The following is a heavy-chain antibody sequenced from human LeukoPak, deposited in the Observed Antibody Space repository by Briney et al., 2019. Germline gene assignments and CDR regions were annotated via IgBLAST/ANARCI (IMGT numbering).Heavy chain of an antibody. CDR2: ISGSGGST. D-gene: IGHD3-3*01. V-gene: IGHV3-23*01. CDR1: GSTFSSYA. Sequence: GGSLRLSCAASGSTFSSYAMSWVRQAPGKGLEWVSAISGSGGSTYYADSVKGRFTISRDNSKNTLYLQMNSLRAEDTAVYYCAKDSDYDFWSGYYAVFDYWGQDPRDSVSS. J-gene: IGHJ4*02. CDR3: AKDSDYDFWSGYYAVFDY.